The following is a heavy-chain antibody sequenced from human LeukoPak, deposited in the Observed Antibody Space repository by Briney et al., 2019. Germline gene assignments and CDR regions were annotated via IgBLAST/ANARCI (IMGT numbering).Heavy chain of an antibody. CDR3: ARDYAVGESFDI. V-gene: IGHV3-7*01. CDR1: GFTFSIYW. D-gene: IGHD3-16*01. CDR2: IKEDGSVI. Sequence: GGSLRLSCVASGFTFSIYWMSWVRQAPGRGPEWLAIIKEDGSVIWDVESVRGRFTISRDNAKNSVYLQMNSLRVEDTAVYYCARDYAVGESFDIWGQGTLVTVSS. J-gene: IGHJ3*02.